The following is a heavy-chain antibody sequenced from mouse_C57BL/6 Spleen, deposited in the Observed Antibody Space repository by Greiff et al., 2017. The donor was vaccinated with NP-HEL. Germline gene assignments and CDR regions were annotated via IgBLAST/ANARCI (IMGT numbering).Heavy chain of an antibody. CDR1: GYTFTSYW. CDR3: ARRGYGSSLAY. Sequence: VKLQQPGAELVKPGASVKLSCKASGYTFTSYWMHWVKQRPGQGLEWIGMIHPNSGSTNYNEKFKSKATLTVDKSSSTAYMQLSSLTSEDSAVYYCARRGYGSSLAYWGQGTLVTVSA. CDR2: IHPNSGST. J-gene: IGHJ3*01. V-gene: IGHV1-64*01. D-gene: IGHD1-1*01.